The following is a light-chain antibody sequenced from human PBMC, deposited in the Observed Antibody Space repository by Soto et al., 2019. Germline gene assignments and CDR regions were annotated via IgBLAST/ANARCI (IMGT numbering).Light chain of an antibody. CDR2: YDS. J-gene: IGLJ2*01. CDR1: NIGSKS. V-gene: IGLV3-21*04. CDR3: QVWDSSSDHRVV. Sequence: SYELTQPPSVSVAPGKTARITCGGNNIGSKSVHWYQQKPGQAPVLVIYYDSDRPSGIPERFSGSNSGNTVTLTISRVEAGDEADYYCQVWDSSSDHRVVFGGGTKLTVL.